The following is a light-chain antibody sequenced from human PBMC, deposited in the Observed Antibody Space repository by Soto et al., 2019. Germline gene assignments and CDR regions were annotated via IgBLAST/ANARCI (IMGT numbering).Light chain of an antibody. CDR3: QQYNSYPGP. Sequence: DIQMTQSPSTLSASVGDRVTITCRASQSISSWLAWYQQKPGKAPKLLIYDASSLESGVPSRFSGSGSGTEFTLTISSLQPDDFATYYCQQYNSYPGPFGQGTKVEIK. CDR1: QSISSW. J-gene: IGKJ1*01. CDR2: DAS. V-gene: IGKV1-5*01.